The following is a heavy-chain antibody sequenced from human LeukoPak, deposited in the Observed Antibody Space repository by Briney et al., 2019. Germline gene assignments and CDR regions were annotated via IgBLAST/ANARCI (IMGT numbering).Heavy chain of an antibody. V-gene: IGHV1-18*01. D-gene: IGHD2-2*01. CDR1: GYTFTSYG. CDR2: ISAYNGNT. CDR3: ARDGVSEDIVVVPAAMDY. J-gene: IGHJ4*02. Sequence: ASVKVSCKASGYTFTSYGISWVRQAPGQGLEWMGWISAYNGNTNYAQKLQGRVTMTTDTSTSTAYMELRSLRSDDTAVYYCARDGVSEDIVVVPAAMDYWGQGTLVTVSS.